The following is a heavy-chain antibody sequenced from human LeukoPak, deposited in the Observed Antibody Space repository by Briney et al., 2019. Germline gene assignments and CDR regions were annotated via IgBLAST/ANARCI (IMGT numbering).Heavy chain of an antibody. D-gene: IGHD2-2*01. Sequence: ASVKVSCKASGYTFTGYYMHWVRQAPGQGLEWMGWINPNSGGTNYAQKFQGWVTMTRDTSISTAYMELSRLRSDDTAVYYCARGEVGVPAAIRDGAFDIWGQGTMVTVSS. CDR2: INPNSGGT. J-gene: IGHJ3*02. CDR3: ARGEVGVPAAIRDGAFDI. V-gene: IGHV1-2*04. CDR1: GYTFTGYY.